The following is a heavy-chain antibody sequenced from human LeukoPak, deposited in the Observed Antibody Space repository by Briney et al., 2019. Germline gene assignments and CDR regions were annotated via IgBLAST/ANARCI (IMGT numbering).Heavy chain of an antibody. CDR1: GFTISSQN. Sequence: PGGSLRLSCVASGFTISSQNMNWVRQAPGKGLEWVSYISSRGNAIYHADSVKGRFTISRDSAKDSLYLQMDSLRDEDTAVYYCARVFTGYYYGMDVWGQGTTVTVSS. V-gene: IGHV3-48*02. D-gene: IGHD3-16*01. CDR2: ISSRGNAI. CDR3: ARVFTGYYYGMDV. J-gene: IGHJ6*02.